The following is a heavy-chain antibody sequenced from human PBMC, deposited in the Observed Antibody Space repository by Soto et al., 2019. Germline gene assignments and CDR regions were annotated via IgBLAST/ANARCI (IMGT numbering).Heavy chain of an antibody. CDR3: ARERTSSDWFDT. Sequence: QVQLVQSGAEVKKPGASVKVSCKASGFTFTGYLIHWVRQAPGQGLEWMGWINPHSGSTDYAPKFQGSVTMTADTSISTAYMELSRLRSDDTAVYFCARERTSSDWFDTWGQGTLVTVSS. CDR2: INPHSGST. J-gene: IGHJ5*02. CDR1: GFTFTGYL. D-gene: IGHD2-2*01. V-gene: IGHV1-2*02.